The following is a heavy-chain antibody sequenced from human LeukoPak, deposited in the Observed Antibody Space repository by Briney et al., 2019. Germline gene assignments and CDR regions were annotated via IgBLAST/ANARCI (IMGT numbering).Heavy chain of an antibody. CDR1: GGAIISDNFY. CDR3: GRLFDP. Sequence: PSETLSLTCTVSGGAIISDNFYWGWVRQPPGKGLEWVGSMNYSGTTYYNPSIRSRVSISVDTSRTEFFLRLNSVTAADTAVYYCGRLFDPWGQGTLVTVSS. V-gene: IGHV4-39*01. J-gene: IGHJ5*02. CDR2: MNYSGTT.